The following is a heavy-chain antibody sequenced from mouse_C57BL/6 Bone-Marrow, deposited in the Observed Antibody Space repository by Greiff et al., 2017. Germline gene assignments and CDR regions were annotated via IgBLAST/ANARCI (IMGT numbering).Heavy chain of an antibody. CDR3: TITTRGGFAY. V-gene: IGHV14-1*01. J-gene: IGHJ3*01. Sequence: EVQLQQSGAELVRPGASVKLSCTASGFNIKDYYMHWVKQRPEQGLEWIGRIDPEDGDTESAPKFPGKATLTADTSSNPAYLQLSSLPSGDTAVYYCTITTRGGFAYWGQGTLVTVSA. CDR2: IDPEDGDT. D-gene: IGHD1-1*01. CDR1: GFNIKDYY.